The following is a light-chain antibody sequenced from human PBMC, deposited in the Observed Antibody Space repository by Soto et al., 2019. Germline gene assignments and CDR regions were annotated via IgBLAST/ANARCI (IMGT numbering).Light chain of an antibody. CDR1: QSVSSY. CDR3: LHRSSWPRLS. CDR2: DAS. Sequence: EIVLTQSPATLSLSPGERATLSCRASQSVSSYLAWYQQKPGQAPRLLIYDASNRATGIPARFSGSGSGTDFTLTIICLEPEDFGVDYCLHRSSWPRLSFGGGNKGVLK. J-gene: IGKJ4*01. V-gene: IGKV3-11*01.